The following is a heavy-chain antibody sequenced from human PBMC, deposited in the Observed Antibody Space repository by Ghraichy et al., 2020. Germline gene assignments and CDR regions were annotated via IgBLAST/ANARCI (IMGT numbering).Heavy chain of an antibody. D-gene: IGHD3-10*01. Sequence: GGSLRLSCAASGFTFSSYWMSWVRQAPGKGLEWVANIKQDGSEKYYVDSVKGRFTISRDNAKNSLYLQMNSLRAEDTAVYYCAREEMVQGSGWFDPWGQGTLVTVSS. J-gene: IGHJ5*02. CDR2: IKQDGSEK. V-gene: IGHV3-7*01. CDR3: AREEMVQGSGWFDP. CDR1: GFTFSSYW.